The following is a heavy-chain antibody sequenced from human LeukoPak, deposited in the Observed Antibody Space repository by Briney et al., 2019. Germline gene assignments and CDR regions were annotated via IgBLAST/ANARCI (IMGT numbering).Heavy chain of an antibody. CDR2: IYIGGST. CDR1: GFTFSSYA. CDR3: PRCRELLVRYFDWFGRYGMDV. Sequence: GGSLRLSCAASGFTFSSYALSWVRQAPGKGLEWVSVIYIGGSTYYAHSVKGRFTISRDNSKNTLYLQLNRLTAADTAVYFCPRCRELLVRYFDWFGRYGMDVWGQGTTGTVSS. J-gene: IGHJ6*02. V-gene: IGHV3-66*01. D-gene: IGHD3-9*01.